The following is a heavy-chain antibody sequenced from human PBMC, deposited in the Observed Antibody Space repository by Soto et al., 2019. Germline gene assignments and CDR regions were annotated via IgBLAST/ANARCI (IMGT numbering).Heavy chain of an antibody. J-gene: IGHJ6*02. V-gene: IGHV3-30*18. CDR3: AKADYDVLTGQDYYGIDV. CDR2: ISYDGSDK. D-gene: IGHD3-9*01. CDR1: GFTISSNG. Sequence: PGGSLRLSCAASGFTISSNGMHWVRQAPGKGLEWVAVISYDGSDKYYADSVKGRFTISRDNSKNTLYLQTNSLRAEDTAVYFCAKADYDVLTGQDYYGIDVWGQGTTVTVSS.